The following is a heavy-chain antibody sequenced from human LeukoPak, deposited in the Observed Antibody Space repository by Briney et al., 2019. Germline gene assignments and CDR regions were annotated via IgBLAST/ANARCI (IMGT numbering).Heavy chain of an antibody. V-gene: IGHV3-74*01. Sequence: GSLRLSCAASGFTFSSYWMHWVRQAPGKGLVWVSHINSDGSSTSYADSVKGRFTISRDNAKNTLYLQMNSLRAEDTAVYYCARRNYDSYGMDVWGQGTTVTVSS. CDR1: GFTFSSYW. D-gene: IGHD3-3*01. CDR3: ARRNYDSYGMDV. J-gene: IGHJ6*02. CDR2: INSDGSST.